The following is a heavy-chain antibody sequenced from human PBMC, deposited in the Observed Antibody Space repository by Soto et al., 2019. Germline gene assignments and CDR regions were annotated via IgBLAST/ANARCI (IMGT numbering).Heavy chain of an antibody. CDR1: SGSISSSTW. CDR3: AREGYDFWSGYQVGYMDV. CDR2: NFHSGST. V-gene: IGHV4-4*02. Sequence: QVQLQESGPGLVKPSGTLSLTCAVSSGSISSSTWWGWVRQPPGKGLEWIGENFHSGSTNYNPSLKSRVTITVDKSTNQSSLKLSSVTAADTAVYYCAREGYDFWSGYQVGYMDVWGKGTTVTVSS. J-gene: IGHJ6*03. D-gene: IGHD3-3*01.